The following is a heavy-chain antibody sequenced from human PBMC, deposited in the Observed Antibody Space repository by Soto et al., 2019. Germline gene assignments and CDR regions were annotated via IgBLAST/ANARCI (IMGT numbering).Heavy chain of an antibody. CDR3: AKVGGDMKIAY. D-gene: IGHD2-15*01. CDR2: ISYDGSNK. J-gene: IGHJ4*02. CDR1: GFTFSSYG. Sequence: QVQLVESGGGVVQPGRSLRLSCAASGFTFSSYGMHWVRQAPGKGLEWVAVISYDGSNKYYADSVKGRFTISRDNSKNTLYLQMNSLRAEDTAVYYCAKVGGDMKIAYWGQGTLVTVSS. V-gene: IGHV3-30*18.